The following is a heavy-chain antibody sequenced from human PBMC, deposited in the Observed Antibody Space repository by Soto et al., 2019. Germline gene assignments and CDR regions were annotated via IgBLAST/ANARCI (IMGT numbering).Heavy chain of an antibody. V-gene: IGHV4-30-4*01. CDR3: ARVGGFGAITIDY. D-gene: IGHD3-10*01. Sequence: QVQLQESGPGLVKPSQTLSLTCTVSGGSISSGDYYWSWIRQAPGKGLEWIGYIYYSGSTYYNPSLKSRVTISVETSKNQFSLKLSSVTAADTAVYYCARVGGFGAITIDYWGQGTLVTVSS. CDR2: IYYSGST. CDR1: GGSISSGDYY. J-gene: IGHJ4*02.